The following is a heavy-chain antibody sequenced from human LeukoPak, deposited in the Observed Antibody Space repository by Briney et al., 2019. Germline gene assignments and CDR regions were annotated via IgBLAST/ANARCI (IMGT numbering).Heavy chain of an antibody. V-gene: IGHV3-21*01. J-gene: IGHJ3*02. CDR1: GLTFSTYS. CDR2: IGYNSRSI. CDR3: AREKEEAFDI. Sequence: GGSLRLSRAAFGLTFSTYSMNWVRQAPGKGLEWLSSIGYNSRSIYYANSVKGRFTISRDNAKNSLYLQVNSLRVEDTAVYYCAREKEEAFDIWGQGTMVTVSS.